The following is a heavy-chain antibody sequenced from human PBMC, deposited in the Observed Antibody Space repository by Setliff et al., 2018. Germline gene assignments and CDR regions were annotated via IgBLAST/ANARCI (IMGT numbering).Heavy chain of an antibody. V-gene: IGHV4-39*07. CDR3: ARESAYCSGGSCYFLGVVWFDP. D-gene: IGHD2-15*01. CDR2: IYYSGGT. J-gene: IGHJ5*02. Sequence: NPSETLSLTCTVSGGSISSSSYYWGWIRQPPGKGLEWLGSIYYSGGTYYNPSLKSRVTISVDTSKNQFSLKLSSVTAADTAVYYCARESAYCSGGSCYFLGVVWFDPWGQGTLVTVSS. CDR1: GGSISSSSYY.